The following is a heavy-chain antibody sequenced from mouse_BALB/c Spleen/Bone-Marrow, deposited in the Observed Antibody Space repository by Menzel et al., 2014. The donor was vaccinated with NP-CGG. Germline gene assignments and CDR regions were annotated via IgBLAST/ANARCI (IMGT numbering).Heavy chain of an antibody. D-gene: IGHD2-2*01. V-gene: IGHV1S81*02. J-gene: IGHJ2*01. Sequence: QVQLQQSGAELVKPGASAKLSCKASGYTFTSYWMHWVKQRPGQGLEWIGEIDPSTGRTDYNKKFKSQATLTVDKSASTAYMHLSSLTSEDSAVYYCARINGYDYWGHGTTLTVSS. CDR2: IDPSTGRT. CDR3: ARINGYDY. CDR1: GYTFTSYW.